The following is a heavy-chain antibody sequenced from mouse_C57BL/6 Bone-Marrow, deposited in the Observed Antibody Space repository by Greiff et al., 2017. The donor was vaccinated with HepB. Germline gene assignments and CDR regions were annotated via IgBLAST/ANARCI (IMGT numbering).Heavy chain of an antibody. CDR1: GYTFTSFW. CDR2: IDPSDSET. J-gene: IGHJ1*03. Sequence: QVQLQQPGAELVRPGSSVKLSCKASGYTFTSFWMHWVKQRPIQGLEWIGNIDPSDSETHYNQKFKDKATLTVDKSSSPAYMQLSGLTSEDSAVYYCAREGGLGWYFDVWGTGTTVTVSS. CDR3: AREGGLGWYFDV. V-gene: IGHV1-52*01. D-gene: IGHD3-3*01.